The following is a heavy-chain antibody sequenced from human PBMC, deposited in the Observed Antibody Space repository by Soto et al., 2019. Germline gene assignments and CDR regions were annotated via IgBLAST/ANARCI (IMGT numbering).Heavy chain of an antibody. V-gene: IGHV4-39*01. CDR2: FYYTGST. Sequence: SETLSLTCTVSGGSISSGGYYWNWVRQPPGKGLEWIGSFYYTGSTYYNPSLKSRVTVSVDTSKNQFSLKLDSVTAADTAVYYCARQAAAPGIDLWFDPWGQGTLVTVSS. CDR3: ARQAAAPGIDLWFDP. CDR1: GGSISSGGYY. J-gene: IGHJ5*02. D-gene: IGHD6-13*01.